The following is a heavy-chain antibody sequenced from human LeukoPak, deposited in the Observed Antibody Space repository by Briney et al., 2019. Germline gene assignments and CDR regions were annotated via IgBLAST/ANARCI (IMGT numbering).Heavy chain of an antibody. Sequence: GESLKISCRGSGYSFTTYWIGWVRQMPGKGLEWMGIIYPGDSDTRYSPSFQGQVTMSADKSINTAYLQWSSLKASDTAMYYCASAYSYIHFDYWGQGTLVTVSS. J-gene: IGHJ4*02. V-gene: IGHV5-51*01. CDR2: IYPGDSDT. CDR3: ASAYSYIHFDY. D-gene: IGHD5-18*01. CDR1: GYSFTTYW.